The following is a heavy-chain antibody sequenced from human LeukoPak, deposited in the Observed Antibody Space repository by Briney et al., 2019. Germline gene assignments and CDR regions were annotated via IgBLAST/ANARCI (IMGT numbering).Heavy chain of an antibody. CDR1: GGTFSSYA. CDR3: ARGAGWELLRNYFDY. J-gene: IGHJ4*02. CDR2: IIPIFGTA. D-gene: IGHD1-26*01. V-gene: IGHV1-69*05. Sequence: SVKVSCKASGGTFSSYAISWVRQAPGQGLEWMGGIIPIFGTANYAQKFQGRVTITTDESTSTAYMELSSLRSEDTAVYYCARGAGWELLRNYFDYWGQGTLVTVSS.